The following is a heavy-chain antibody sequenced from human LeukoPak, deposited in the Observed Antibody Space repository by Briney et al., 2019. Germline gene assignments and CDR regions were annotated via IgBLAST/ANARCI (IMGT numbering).Heavy chain of an antibody. D-gene: IGHD2-21*02. CDR2: INHSGST. CDR1: GGSISSGGYY. J-gene: IGHJ5*02. CDR3: ARGVTMYNWFDP. Sequence: SETLSLTCTVSGGSISSGGYYWSWIRQPPGKGLEWIGEINHSGSTNYNPSLKSRVTISVDTSKNQFSLKLSSVTAADTAVYHCARGVTMYNWFDPWGQGTLVTVSS. V-gene: IGHV4-39*07.